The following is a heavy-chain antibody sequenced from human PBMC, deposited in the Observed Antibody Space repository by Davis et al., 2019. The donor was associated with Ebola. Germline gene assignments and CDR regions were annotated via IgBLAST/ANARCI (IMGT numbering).Heavy chain of an antibody. CDR2: ISGYDAKT. V-gene: IGHV1-18*04. Sequence: AASVKVSCKASGYTFSNYGFSWVRQAPGQGLAWMGWISGYDAKTNAAQKFQGRVTITTDTSTSTAYVELESLRSDDTAVYYCARSTYDILIDFDFWGQGTLVTVSS. CDR1: GYTFSNYG. J-gene: IGHJ4*02. CDR3: ARSTYDILIDFDF. D-gene: IGHD3-9*01.